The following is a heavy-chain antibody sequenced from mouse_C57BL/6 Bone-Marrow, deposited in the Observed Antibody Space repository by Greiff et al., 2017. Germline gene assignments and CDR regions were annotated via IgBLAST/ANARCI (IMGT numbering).Heavy chain of an antibody. CDR2: ISYDGSN. D-gene: IGHD1-1*01. CDR1: GYSITSGYY. J-gene: IGHJ4*01. Sequence: DVKLQESGPGLVKPSQSLSLTCSVTGYSITSGYYWNWIRQFPGNKLEWMGYISYDGSNNYNPSLKNRISITRDTSKNQFFLTLNSVTTEDTATYYCARDDYGSSLYYAMDYWGQGTSVTVSS. CDR3: ARDDYGSSLYYAMDY. V-gene: IGHV3-6*01.